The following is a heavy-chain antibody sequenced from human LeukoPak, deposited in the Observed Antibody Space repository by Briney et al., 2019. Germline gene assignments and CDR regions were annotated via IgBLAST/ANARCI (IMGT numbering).Heavy chain of an antibody. D-gene: IGHD2-2*01. J-gene: IGHJ5*02. CDR3: ARAPRYCSSTSCSLTLDP. CDR1: GGTFSSYA. CDR2: IIPIFGTA. V-gene: IGHV1-69*06. Sequence: ASVKVSCKASGGTFSSYAISWVRQAPGQGLEWMGGIIPIFGTANYAQKFQGRVTITADKSTSTAYMELSSLRSEDTAVYYCARAPRYCSSTSCSLTLDPWGQGTLVTVSS.